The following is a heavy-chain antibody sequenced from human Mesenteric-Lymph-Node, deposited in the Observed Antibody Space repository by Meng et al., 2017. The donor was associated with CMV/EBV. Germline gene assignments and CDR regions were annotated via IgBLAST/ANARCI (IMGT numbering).Heavy chain of an antibody. CDR2: IYHSGST. CDR3: ARTPTTGWFDP. V-gene: IGHV4-39*07. CDR1: GGSIRSSSYY. J-gene: IGHJ5*02. D-gene: IGHD4-11*01. Sequence: CTVSGGSIRSSSYYWAWIRQPPGKRLEWIGSIYHSGSTYYNPSLKSRVTISVDTSKNQFSLKMRSVTAADTAVYYCARTPTTGWFDPWGQGTLVTVSS.